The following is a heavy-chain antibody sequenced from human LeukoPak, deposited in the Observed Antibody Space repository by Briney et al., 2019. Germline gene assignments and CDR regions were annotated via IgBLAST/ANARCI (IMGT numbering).Heavy chain of an antibody. CDR3: ARAGTYSSSWYYYYYYMDV. J-gene: IGHJ6*03. CDR2: INPSGGST. V-gene: IGHV1-46*01. D-gene: IGHD6-13*01. CDR1: GHTFTSYY. Sequence: ASVKVSCKASGHTFTSYYMHWVRQAPGQGLEWMGIINPSGGSTSYAQKFQGRVTMTRDMSTSTVYMELSSLRSEDTAVYYCARAGTYSSSWYYYYYYMDVWGKGTTVTVSS.